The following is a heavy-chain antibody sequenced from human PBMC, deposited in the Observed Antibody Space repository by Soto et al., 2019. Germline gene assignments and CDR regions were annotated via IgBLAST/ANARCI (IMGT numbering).Heavy chain of an antibody. Sequence: SYTLSLTCTISGGSISSGATYGCWIRQHPGKGLEWMGYVYYDESTYYNPSLKSRITISLDTSKNQFSLSLSSVTAADTAVYNCARHGDHGAYDYWGQGTLVTVSS. D-gene: IGHD4-17*01. J-gene: IGHJ4*02. CDR1: GGSISSGATY. CDR2: VYYDEST. CDR3: ARHGDHGAYDY. V-gene: IGHV4-31*03.